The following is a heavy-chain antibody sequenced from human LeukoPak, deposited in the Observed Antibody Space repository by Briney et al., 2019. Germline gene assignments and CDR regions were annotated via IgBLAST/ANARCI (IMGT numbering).Heavy chain of an antibody. CDR2: ISSSSSTI. V-gene: IGHV3-48*01. Sequence: GGSLRLSCSASGFDFSIYTMYWVRQAPGKGLEWVSYISSSSSTIYYADSVKGRFTISRDNAKNSLYLQMNSLRAEDTAVYYCARGAYYYEDWGQGTLVTVSS. CDR3: ARGAYYYED. CDR1: GFDFSIYT. D-gene: IGHD3-22*01. J-gene: IGHJ4*02.